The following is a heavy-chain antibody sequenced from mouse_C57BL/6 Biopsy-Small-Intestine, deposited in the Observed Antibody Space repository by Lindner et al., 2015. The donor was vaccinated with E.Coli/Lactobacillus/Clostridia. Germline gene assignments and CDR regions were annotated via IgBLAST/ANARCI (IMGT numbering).Heavy chain of an antibody. CDR2: IRSKSNNYAT. V-gene: IGHV10-1*01. CDR1: GFSFNTYA. Sequence: ESGGGLVQPKGSLKLSCAASGFSFNTYAMNWVRQAPGKGLEWVARIRSKSNNYATYYADSVKDRFTISRDDSESMLYLQMNNLKTEDTAMYYCVRQPYDYDVDFDYWGQGTTLTVSS. J-gene: IGHJ2*01. CDR3: VRQPYDYDVDFDY. D-gene: IGHD2-4*01.